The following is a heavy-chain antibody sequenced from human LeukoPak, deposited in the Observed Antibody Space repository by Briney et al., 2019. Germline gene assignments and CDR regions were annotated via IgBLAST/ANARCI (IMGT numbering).Heavy chain of an antibody. D-gene: IGHD6-19*01. CDR2: INHSGST. CDR3: ARGRQWLVHNFDY. Sequence: GSLRLSCTASGFTFGDYAMTWVRQAPGKGLEWIGEINHSGSTNYNPSLKSRVTISVDTSKNQFSLKLSSVTAADTAVYYCARGRQWLVHNFDYWGQGTLVTVSS. CDR1: GFTFGDYA. J-gene: IGHJ4*02. V-gene: IGHV4-34*01.